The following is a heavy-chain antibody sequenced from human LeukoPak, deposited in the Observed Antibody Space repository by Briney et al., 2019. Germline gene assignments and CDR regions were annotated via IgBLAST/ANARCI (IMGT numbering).Heavy chain of an antibody. CDR1: GGSFSGYY. CDR3: ARVTWWYYSQGYWFDP. Sequence: SETLSLTCAVYGGSFSGYYWSWIRQPPGKGLEWIGEINHSGSTNYNPSLKSRVTISVDTSKNQFSLKLSSVTAADTAVYYCARVTWWYYSQGYWFDPWGQGTLVTVSS. D-gene: IGHD2-15*01. CDR2: INHSGST. V-gene: IGHV4-34*01. J-gene: IGHJ5*02.